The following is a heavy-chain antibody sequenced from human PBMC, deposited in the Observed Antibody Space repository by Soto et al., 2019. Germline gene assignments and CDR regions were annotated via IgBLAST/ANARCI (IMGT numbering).Heavy chain of an antibody. CDR1: GFTFTSYG. V-gene: IGHV1-18*01. CDR2: ISAYNGNT. CDR3: AREGASYGILGY. J-gene: IGHJ4*02. Sequence: ASVKVSCKASGFTFTSYGIGWVRQAPGQGLEWMGWISAYNGNTNYAQSLQGRVTMTTDPSTSTAYMELRSLRSDDTAVYYCAREGASYGILGYWGQGTPVTVSS. D-gene: IGHD5-18*01.